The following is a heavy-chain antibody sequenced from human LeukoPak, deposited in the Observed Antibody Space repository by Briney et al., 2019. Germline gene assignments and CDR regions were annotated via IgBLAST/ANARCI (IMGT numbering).Heavy chain of an antibody. CDR3: TRRAAAAGVNFDY. CDR1: GFTFSGSA. D-gene: IGHD6-13*01. CDR2: IRSKANSYAT. J-gene: IGHJ4*02. V-gene: IGHV3-73*01. Sequence: AGGSLRLSCAASGFTFSGSAMHWVRQASGKGLEWVGRIRSKANSYATAYAASVKGRFTISRDDSKNTAYLQMNSLKTEDTAVYYCTRRAAAAGVNFDYWGQGTLVTVSS.